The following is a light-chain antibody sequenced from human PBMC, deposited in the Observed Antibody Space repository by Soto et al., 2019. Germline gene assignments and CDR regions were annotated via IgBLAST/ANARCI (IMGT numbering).Light chain of an antibody. CDR3: CSYAASNNFYFV. J-gene: IGLJ3*02. Sequence: QSALTQPPSASGSPGQSVTISCTGTSSDVGGYNYVSWYQQYPGRAPKLMIYEVTKRPSGVPDRFSGSKSGNTAYLTVSGLQAEDEADYYCCSYAASNNFYFVFGGGTKLTVL. V-gene: IGLV2-8*01. CDR1: SSDVGGYNY. CDR2: EVT.